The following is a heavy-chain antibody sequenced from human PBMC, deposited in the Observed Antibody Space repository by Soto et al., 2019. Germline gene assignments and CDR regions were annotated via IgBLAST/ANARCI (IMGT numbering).Heavy chain of an antibody. V-gene: IGHV4-31*03. CDR3: ASLYSGSWFDP. CDR1: GGSISSGGYY. D-gene: IGHD1-26*01. Sequence: PSETLSVTCTVSGGSISSGGYYWSWIRQHPGKGLEWIGNIYYSGSTYYNPSLKSRVTISVDTSKNQFSLKLSSVTAADTAVYYCASLYSGSWFDPWGQGTLVTVSS. CDR2: IYYSGST. J-gene: IGHJ5*02.